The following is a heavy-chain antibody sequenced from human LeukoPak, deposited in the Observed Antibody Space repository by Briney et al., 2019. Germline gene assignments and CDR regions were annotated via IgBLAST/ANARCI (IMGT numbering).Heavy chain of an antibody. V-gene: IGHV3-49*04. Sequence: GGSLRLSCTASGFTFGDYAMSWVRQAPGKGLEWVGFIRSKAYGGTTEYAASVKGRFTISRDDSKSIAYLQMNSLKTEDTAVYYCTREVSDIVVVPAAMVYYYSYYYMDVWGKGTTVTVSS. J-gene: IGHJ6*03. D-gene: IGHD2-2*01. CDR1: GFTFGDYA. CDR2: IRSKAYGGTT. CDR3: TREVSDIVVVPAAMVYYYSYYYMDV.